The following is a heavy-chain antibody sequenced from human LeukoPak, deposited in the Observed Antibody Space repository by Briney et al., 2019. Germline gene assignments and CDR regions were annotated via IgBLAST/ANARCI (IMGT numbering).Heavy chain of an antibody. CDR1: GYNFPNYW. Sequence: GEPLKISCKGSGYNFPNYWIGWVRQMPGKGLEWMGIIYPGDSDTTYSPSFQGQVTISADKSISTAYLQWRSLKASDTAMYYCARRDNYYFDYWGQGTLVTVSS. D-gene: IGHD5-24*01. V-gene: IGHV5-51*01. CDR3: ARRDNYYFDY. CDR2: IYPGDSDT. J-gene: IGHJ4*02.